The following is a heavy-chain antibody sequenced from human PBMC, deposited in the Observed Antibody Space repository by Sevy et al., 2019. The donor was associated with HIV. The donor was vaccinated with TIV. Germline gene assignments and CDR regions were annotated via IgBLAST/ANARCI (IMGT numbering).Heavy chain of an antibody. CDR3: ARDRGYCSGGSCDIQQ. CDR1: GYTFTRNG. J-gene: IGHJ1*01. V-gene: IGHV1-18*01. Sequence: ASVKVSCRASGYTFTRNGIAWVRQAPGQGLEWMGWINTNNGNANYAQKYQGRVTMTTDTSTSTGYMELRSLRSDDTAMYYCARDRGYCSGGSCDIQQWGQGTLVTVSS. CDR2: INTNNGNA. D-gene: IGHD2-15*01.